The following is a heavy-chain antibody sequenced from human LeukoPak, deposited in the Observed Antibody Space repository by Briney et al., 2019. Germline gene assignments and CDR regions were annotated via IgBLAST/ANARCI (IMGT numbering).Heavy chain of an antibody. V-gene: IGHV3-30*18. CDR3: AKDRPSKAAAGLFDY. D-gene: IGHD6-13*01. J-gene: IGHJ4*02. CDR1: GFTFSSYG. Sequence: GRSLRLSCAASGFTFSSYGMHWVRQAPGKGLEWVAVISYDGSNKYYADSVKGRFTISRDNSKNTLYLQMNSLRAEDTAVYYCAKDRPSKAAAGLFDYWGQGTLVTVSS. CDR2: ISYDGSNK.